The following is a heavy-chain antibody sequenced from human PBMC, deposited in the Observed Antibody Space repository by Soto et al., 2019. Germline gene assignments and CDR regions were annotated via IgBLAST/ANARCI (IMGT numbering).Heavy chain of an antibody. Sequence: EVQLLESGGGLVQPGGSLRLSCAASGFTFSSYAMSWVRQAPGKGLEWVSAISGSGGSTYYADSVKGRFTISRDNSKNTLYLQMSGLRAEDTVVYYCAKVSHYYGSSGYYFDCWGQGALVTVSS. CDR1: GFTFSSYA. CDR3: AKVSHYYGSSGYYFDC. J-gene: IGHJ4*02. CDR2: ISGSGGST. D-gene: IGHD3-22*01. V-gene: IGHV3-23*01.